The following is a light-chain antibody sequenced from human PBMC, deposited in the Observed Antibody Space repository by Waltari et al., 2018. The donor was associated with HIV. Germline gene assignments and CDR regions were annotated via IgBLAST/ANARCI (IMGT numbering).Light chain of an antibody. J-gene: IGLJ2*01. V-gene: IGLV2-14*01. CDR3: SSYSSTNLPVL. Sequence: QSALTQPASVSGSLGQSITVSCNGTNSDVGNFKFVSWYQLCPGMPPQLLIYAVSDRPAGCSRLFSGSKSGNTASLTISGLQSEDDCFYFCSSYSSTNLPVLFGGGTKVTVL. CDR1: NSDVGNFKF. CDR2: AVS.